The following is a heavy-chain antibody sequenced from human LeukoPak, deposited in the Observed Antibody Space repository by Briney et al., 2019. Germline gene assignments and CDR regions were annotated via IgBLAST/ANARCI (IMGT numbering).Heavy chain of an antibody. V-gene: IGHV1-2*02. CDR1: GYTFTGYY. Sequence: ASVKVSCKASGYTFTGYYMHWVRQAPGQGLKWMGWINPNSGGTNYAQKFQGRVTMTRDTSISTAYMELSRLRSDDTAVYYCARVAGNAGLGAFDIWGQGTMVTASS. D-gene: IGHD4-23*01. CDR3: ARVAGNAGLGAFDI. J-gene: IGHJ3*02. CDR2: INPNSGGT.